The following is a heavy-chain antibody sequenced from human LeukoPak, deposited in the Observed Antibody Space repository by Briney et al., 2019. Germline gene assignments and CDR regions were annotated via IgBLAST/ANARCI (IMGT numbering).Heavy chain of an antibody. D-gene: IGHD3-22*01. CDR3: AKDPGYYDSSGYHPSYFDY. Sequence: GGSLRLSCAASGFTFSSYAMSWVRQAPGKGLEWVSAISGSGGSTYYADSVKGRFTISRDNSKNTLYLQMNSLRAEDTAVYYCAKDPGYYDSSGYHPSYFDYRGQGTLVTVSS. CDR1: GFTFSSYA. CDR2: ISGSGGST. V-gene: IGHV3-23*01. J-gene: IGHJ4*02.